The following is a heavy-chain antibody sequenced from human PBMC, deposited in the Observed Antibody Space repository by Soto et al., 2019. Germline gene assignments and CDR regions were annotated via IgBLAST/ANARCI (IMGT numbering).Heavy chain of an antibody. CDR3: ARDRYSSDWYDLDY. J-gene: IGHJ4*02. CDR2: IWYDGSNK. V-gene: IGHV3-33*01. Sequence: QVQLVESGGGVVQPGRSLRLSCAASGFTFSSYGMHWVRQAPGKGLEWVAVIWYDGSNKYYADSVKGRFTISRDNSKNTLYLQMNSLRAEDTAVYYCARDRYSSDWYDLDYWGQGTLVTVSS. CDR1: GFTFSSYG. D-gene: IGHD6-19*01.